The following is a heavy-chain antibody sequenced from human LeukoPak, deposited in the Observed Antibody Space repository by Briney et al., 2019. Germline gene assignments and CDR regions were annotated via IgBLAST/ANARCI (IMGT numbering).Heavy chain of an antibody. Sequence: AGGSLRLSCAASGFTFSSYWMSWVRQAPGKGLEWVANIKQDGSEEYYVDSVKGRFTISRDNAKNSLYLQMNSLRAEDTAVYYCARVLGSRYCSSTSCSLRALDYWGQGTLVTVSS. CDR1: GFTFSSYW. CDR3: ARVLGSRYCSSTSCSLRALDY. D-gene: IGHD2-2*01. V-gene: IGHV3-7*03. CDR2: IKQDGSEE. J-gene: IGHJ4*02.